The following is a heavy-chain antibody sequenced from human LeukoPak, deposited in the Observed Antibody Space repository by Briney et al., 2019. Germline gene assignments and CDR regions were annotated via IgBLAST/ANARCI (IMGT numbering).Heavy chain of an antibody. Sequence: PPGGSLRLSCAASGFTFSSYAMHWVRQAPGKGLEGVAVISYDGSNKYYADSGKGRFTISRDNSKNTLYLQMNSLRAEDTAVYYCARGYSSSSKGVDYWGQGTLVTVSS. CDR2: ISYDGSNK. CDR3: ARGYSSSSKGVDY. CDR1: GFTFSSYA. J-gene: IGHJ4*02. D-gene: IGHD6-6*01. V-gene: IGHV3-30-3*01.